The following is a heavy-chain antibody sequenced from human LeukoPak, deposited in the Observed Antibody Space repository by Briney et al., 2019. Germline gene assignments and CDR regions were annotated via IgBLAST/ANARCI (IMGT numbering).Heavy chain of an antibody. J-gene: IGHJ4*02. Sequence: PSETLSLTCTVSGGSISSYYWGWIRQPPGKGLEWIGSLFHGGRTFYNPSLKSRVSMSIDTSKNQFSLKLSSVTAADTAVYYCARVFIAVAVDYWGQGTLVTVSS. D-gene: IGHD6-19*01. CDR2: LFHGGRT. CDR3: ARVFIAVAVDY. CDR1: GGSISSYY. V-gene: IGHV4-38-2*02.